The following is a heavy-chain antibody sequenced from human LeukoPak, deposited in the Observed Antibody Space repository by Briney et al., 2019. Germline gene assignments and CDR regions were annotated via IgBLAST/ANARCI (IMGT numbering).Heavy chain of an antibody. Sequence: SGGSLRLSCAASGFTFSSYAMSWVRQAPGKGLEWVSAISGSGGSTYYADSVKGRFTISRDNSKNTLYLQMNSLRAEDTAVYYCAKSTRVLIAAAAAYFDYWGQGTLVTVSS. D-gene: IGHD6-13*01. J-gene: IGHJ4*02. CDR1: GFTFSSYA. CDR2: ISGSGGST. V-gene: IGHV3-23*01. CDR3: AKSTRVLIAAAAAYFDY.